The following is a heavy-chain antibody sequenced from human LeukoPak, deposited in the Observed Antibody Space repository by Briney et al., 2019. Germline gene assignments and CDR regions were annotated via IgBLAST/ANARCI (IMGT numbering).Heavy chain of an antibody. D-gene: IGHD3-10*01. J-gene: IGHJ4*02. CDR2: IYYSGST. CDR1: GGSISSYY. V-gene: IGHV4-59*01. CDR3: ARGGRITPFDY. Sequence: SETLSLTCTVSGGSISSYYWSWIRQPPGKGLERIGYIYYSGSTNYNPSLKSRVTISVDTSKDQFSLKLSSVTAADTAVYYCARGGRITPFDYWGQGTLVTVSS.